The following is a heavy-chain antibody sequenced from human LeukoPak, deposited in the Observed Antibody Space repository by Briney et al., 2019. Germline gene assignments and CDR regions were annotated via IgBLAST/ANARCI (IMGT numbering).Heavy chain of an antibody. CDR1: GGSISSSSYY. D-gene: IGHD3-22*01. V-gene: IGHV4-39*01. CDR2: IYYSGST. Sequence: PSETLSLTCTVSGGSISSSSYYWGWIRQPPGKGLEWIGSIYYSGSTYYNPSLKSRVTISVDTSKNQFSLKLSSVTAADTAVYYCAREISGYIYYYYGMDVWGQGTTVTVSS. CDR3: AREISGYIYYYYGMDV. J-gene: IGHJ6*02.